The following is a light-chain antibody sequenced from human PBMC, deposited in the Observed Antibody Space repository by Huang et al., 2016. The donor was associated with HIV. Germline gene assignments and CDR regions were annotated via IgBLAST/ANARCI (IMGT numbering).Light chain of an antibody. CDR3: HQYNNWLLS. V-gene: IGKV3-15*01. CDR1: RSVSTN. Sequence: EIVMTQSPATLSVSPGERVTLSCRANRSVSTNLAWYQQRPGQAPRLLSYGSSTRAPGSPARVSGSGSGTDFSLTISSLQSEDFALYYCHQYNNWLLSFGGGTRVDI. J-gene: IGKJ4*01. CDR2: GSS.